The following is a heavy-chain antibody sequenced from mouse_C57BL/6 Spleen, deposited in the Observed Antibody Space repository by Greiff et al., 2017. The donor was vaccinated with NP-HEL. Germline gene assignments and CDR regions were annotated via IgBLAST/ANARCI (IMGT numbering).Heavy chain of an antibody. CDR2: ISSGSSTI. Sequence: EVQLVESGGGLVKPGGSLKLSCAASGFTFSDYGMHWVRQAPEKGLEWVAYISSGSSTIYYAATVKGRFTISRDNAKNTLFLQMTSLRSEDTAMYYCARDYDGYPAWFAYWGQGTLVTVS. J-gene: IGHJ3*01. D-gene: IGHD2-3*01. V-gene: IGHV5-17*01. CDR1: GFTFSDYG. CDR3: ARDYDGYPAWFAY.